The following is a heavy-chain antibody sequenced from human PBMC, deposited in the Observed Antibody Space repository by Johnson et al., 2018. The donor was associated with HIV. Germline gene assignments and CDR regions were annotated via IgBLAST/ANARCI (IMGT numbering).Heavy chain of an antibody. D-gene: IGHD5-18*01. CDR2: ISWDGGTT. Sequence: QLVESGGVVVQPGGSLRLSCAASGFTFDDYTMHWVRQAPGKGLEWVSLISWDGGTTYYADSVKGRFTISRDNSKNTLYLQMNSLRAEDTAVYYCARDQRGGYSYGDAFDFWGQGTVVSVST. V-gene: IGHV3-43*01. CDR1: GFTFDDYT. J-gene: IGHJ3*01. CDR3: ARDQRGGYSYGDAFDF.